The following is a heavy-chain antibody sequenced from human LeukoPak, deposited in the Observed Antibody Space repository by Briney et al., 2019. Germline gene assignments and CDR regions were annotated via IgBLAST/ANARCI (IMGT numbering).Heavy chain of an antibody. CDR3: AKAGYYDFWSGYSPTFYYYYYYMDV. CDR1: GFTFSSYG. V-gene: IGHV3-23*01. D-gene: IGHD3-3*01. CDR2: ISGSGGST. Sequence: GGSLRLSCAASGFTFSSYGMSWVRQAPEKGLEWVSAISGSGGSTYFGHSVKGRFTISRDNSKNTLYLQMNSLRAEDTAVYYCAKAGYYDFWSGYSPTFYYYYYYMDVWGKGTTVTVSS. J-gene: IGHJ6*03.